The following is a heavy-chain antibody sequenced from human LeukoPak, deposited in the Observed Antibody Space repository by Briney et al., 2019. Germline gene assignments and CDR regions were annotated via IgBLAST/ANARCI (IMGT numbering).Heavy chain of an antibody. CDR2: ISYDGSDK. V-gene: IGHV3-30*03. J-gene: IGHJ4*02. Sequence: PGGSLRLSCAASGSTFNRFAMHWVRQAPGKGLEWVAVISYDGSDKYYADSVKGRFTISRDNSKNTLYLQMNSLRVEDTAVYYCVRDSYSNYFDYWGQGTLVTVSS. CDR3: VRDSYSNYFDY. D-gene: IGHD4-11*01. CDR1: GSTFNRFA.